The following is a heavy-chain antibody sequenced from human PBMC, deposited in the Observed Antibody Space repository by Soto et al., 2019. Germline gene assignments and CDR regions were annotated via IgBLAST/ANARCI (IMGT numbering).Heavy chain of an antibody. D-gene: IGHD2-15*01. V-gene: IGHV2-70*04. CDR1: GFSLSTSGMR. J-gene: IGHJ6*02. CDR2: IDWDGDK. Sequence: SGPTLVNPTQTLTLTCTFSGFSLSTSGMRVSWIRQPPGKSLEWLARIDWDGDKYYTTSLKTRLTISKDTSKNQVVLTMTNMDPVDTATYYCARTPIVVVVAATTAHYYYYYGMDVWGQGTTVTV. CDR3: ARTPIVVVVAATTAHYYYYYGMDV.